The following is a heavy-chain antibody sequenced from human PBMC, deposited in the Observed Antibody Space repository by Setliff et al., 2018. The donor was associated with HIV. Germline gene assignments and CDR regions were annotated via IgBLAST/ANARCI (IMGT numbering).Heavy chain of an antibody. D-gene: IGHD3-22*01. J-gene: IGHJ4*02. V-gene: IGHV4-39*01. CDR3: ARPYDSLYG. Sequence: SETLSLTCTASGGSISNSDFYWGWIRQSPGKGLEWIGSIYYRGATYYNPTLQSRVTISADTSKNQFYLKLTSVTAADTAIYYCARPYDSLYGWGQGVLVTVSS. CDR2: IYYRGAT. CDR1: GGSISNSDFY.